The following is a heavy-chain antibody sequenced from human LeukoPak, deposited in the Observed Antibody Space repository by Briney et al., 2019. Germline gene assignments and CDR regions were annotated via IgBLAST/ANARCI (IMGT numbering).Heavy chain of an antibody. Sequence: ASETLSLTCTVSGYSISSGYYWGWIRQPPGKGLEWIGSIYHSGSTYYNPSLKSRVTISVDTSKNHFSLKLSSVTAADTAVYYCARAVDYYGSGSYYFGYWGQGTLVTVSS. V-gene: IGHV4-38-2*02. J-gene: IGHJ4*02. CDR2: IYHSGST. CDR3: ARAVDYYGSGSYYFGY. D-gene: IGHD3-10*01. CDR1: GYSISSGYY.